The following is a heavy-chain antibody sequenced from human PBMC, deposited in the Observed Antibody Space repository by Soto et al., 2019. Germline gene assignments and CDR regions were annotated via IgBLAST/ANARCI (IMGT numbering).Heavy chain of an antibody. CDR1: GGTFSSYT. CDR2: IIPILGIA. D-gene: IGHD1-7*01. Sequence: QVQLVQSGAEVKKPGSSVKVSCKASGGTFSSYTISWVRQAPGQGLEWMGRIIPILGIANYAQKFQGRVTITADKSTSTAYMELSSLRSEDTAVYYCARDAVPSYNWHYADAFDIWGQGTMVTVSS. V-gene: IGHV1-69*08. CDR3: ARDAVPSYNWHYADAFDI. J-gene: IGHJ3*02.